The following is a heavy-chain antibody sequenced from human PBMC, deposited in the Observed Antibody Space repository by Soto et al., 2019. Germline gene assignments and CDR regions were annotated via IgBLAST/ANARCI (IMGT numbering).Heavy chain of an antibody. D-gene: IGHD5-18*01. CDR3: ARWDTVSYYYGMDV. CDR2: IYYSGST. Sequence: QVQLQESGPGLVKPSETLSLTCTVSGGSISSYYWSWIRQPPGKGLEWIGYIYYSGSTNYNPSLKSRVTISVDTSKNQFSLKLSSVTAAYTAVYYCARWDTVSYYYGMDVWGQGTTVTVSS. V-gene: IGHV4-59*01. CDR1: GGSISSYY. J-gene: IGHJ6*02.